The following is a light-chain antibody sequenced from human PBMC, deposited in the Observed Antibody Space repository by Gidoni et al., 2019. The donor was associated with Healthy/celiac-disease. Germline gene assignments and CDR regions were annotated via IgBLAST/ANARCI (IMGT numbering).Light chain of an antibody. V-gene: IGKV1-5*03. Sequence: DIHMTQSPSTLSASVGDRVTITCRASENIDHWLAWYQQKPGKAPKLLIYEASTLEDGVPSRCSGSGSGTEFTLTISSLQADDFATYFCQQNHIVWTFGQGTKVDI. CDR3: QQNHIVWT. CDR2: EAS. CDR1: ENIDHW. J-gene: IGKJ1*01.